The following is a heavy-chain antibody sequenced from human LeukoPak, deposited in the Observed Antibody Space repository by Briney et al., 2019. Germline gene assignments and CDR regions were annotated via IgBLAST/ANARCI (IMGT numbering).Heavy chain of an antibody. CDR3: ARDRGPVDY. Sequence: GGSLRLSCAASGFIFSSYRMNWVRQAPGKGLEWLTYISTDGSDIQYADSVRGRFTISRDNAKKSLYLQLNSLRGEDTAVYYCARDRGPVDYWGQGTRVTVSS. CDR2: ISTDGSDI. CDR1: GFIFSSYR. J-gene: IGHJ4*02. D-gene: IGHD3-10*01. V-gene: IGHV3-48*01.